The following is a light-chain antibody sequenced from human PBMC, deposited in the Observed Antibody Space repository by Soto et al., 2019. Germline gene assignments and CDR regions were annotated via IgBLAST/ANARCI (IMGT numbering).Light chain of an antibody. J-gene: IGLJ2*01. CDR3: SSYGASSTL. V-gene: IGLV2-14*03. CDR2: DVS. CDR1: STDIGSYNY. Sequence: QSVLTQPASLSGSPGQSITISCTGTSTDIGSYNYVSWYQPHPGKAPKLMIFDVSYRPSGISDRFSGSKSGNTASLTISGLQPEDEADYYCSSYGASSTLFGGGTKVTVL.